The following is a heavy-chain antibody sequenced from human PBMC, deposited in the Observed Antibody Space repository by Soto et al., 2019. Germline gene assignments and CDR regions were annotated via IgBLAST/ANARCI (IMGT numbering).Heavy chain of an antibody. V-gene: IGHV3-21*01. J-gene: IGHJ5*02. Sequence: GESLKISCAASGFTFSSYSMNWVRQAPGKGLEWVSSISSSSSYIYYADSVKGRFTISRDNAKNLLYLQMNSRGAEDTAVYYCARDLYGSGSYLFDPWGQGTLVTVSS. D-gene: IGHD3-10*01. CDR1: GFTFSSYS. CDR3: ARDLYGSGSYLFDP. CDR2: ISSSSSYI.